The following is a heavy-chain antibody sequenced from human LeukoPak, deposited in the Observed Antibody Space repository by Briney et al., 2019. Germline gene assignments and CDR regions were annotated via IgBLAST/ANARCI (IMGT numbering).Heavy chain of an antibody. CDR1: GGSISSYY. CDR3: ARDPGIHCSGGSCYSYYYYMDV. J-gene: IGHJ6*03. CDR2: IYYSGST. Sequence: PSETLSLTCTVSGGSISSYYWSWTRQPPGKGLEWIGYIYYSGSTNYNPSLKSRVTISVDTSKNRFSLTLSSVTAADTAVYYCARDPGIHCSGGSCYSYYYYMDVWGKGTTVTVSS. D-gene: IGHD2-15*01. V-gene: IGHV4-59*01.